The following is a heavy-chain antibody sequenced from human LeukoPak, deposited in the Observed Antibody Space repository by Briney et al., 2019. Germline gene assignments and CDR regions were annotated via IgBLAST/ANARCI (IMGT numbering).Heavy chain of an antibody. D-gene: IGHD5-24*01. J-gene: IGHJ4*02. CDR3: ARGDGYNFFDY. CDR2: ISYDGSNK. CDR1: GFTFSSSG. Sequence: PGRSLRLSCAASGFTFSSSGMHWVRQAPGKGLEWVAVISYDGSNKYYADSVKGRFTITRDNSENTLYLQMKSLRAEDTAVYYCARGDGYNFFDYWGQGTLVTVSS. V-gene: IGHV3-30*03.